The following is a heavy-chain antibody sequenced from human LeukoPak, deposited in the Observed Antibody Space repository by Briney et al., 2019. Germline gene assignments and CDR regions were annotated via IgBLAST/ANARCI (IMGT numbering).Heavy chain of an antibody. J-gene: IGHJ6*02. CDR3: ARGDSSSWFQGYYYGMDV. CDR2: MNPNSGNT. CDR1: GYTFTSYD. V-gene: IGHV1-8*01. Sequence: ASVKVSCKASGYTFTSYDINWVRQATGQGLEWMGWMNPNSGNTGYAQKFQGRVTMTRNTSISTAYMELSSLRSKDTAVYYCARGDSSSWFQGYYYGMDVWGQGTTVTVSS. D-gene: IGHD6-13*01.